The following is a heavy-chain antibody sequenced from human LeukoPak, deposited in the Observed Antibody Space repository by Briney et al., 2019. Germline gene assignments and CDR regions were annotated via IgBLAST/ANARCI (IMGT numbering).Heavy chain of an antibody. CDR1: GGSINSYY. CDR3: GRQGYIASYYFVDY. CDR2: IYTIGTT. Sequence: PSETLSLTCSDSGGSINSYYSGWVRQPAGKGLEWIGRIYTIGTTHYSPSLKSRLTMSIDTSKNQFSLKLRSVTAADTAVYYCGRQGYIASYYFVDYWSQGTLITVSS. V-gene: IGHV4-4*07. D-gene: IGHD3-10*01. J-gene: IGHJ4*02.